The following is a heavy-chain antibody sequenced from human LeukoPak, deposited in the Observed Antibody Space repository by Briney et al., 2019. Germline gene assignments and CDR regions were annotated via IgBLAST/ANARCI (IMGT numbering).Heavy chain of an antibody. CDR3: AKDGSWGDYYFYFYVDV. V-gene: IGHV3-23*01. D-gene: IGHD3-16*01. Sequence: GGSLRLSCEASGFTFSNSAMSWVRQAPGKGLEWVSGISASGHYTYNADSAKGRFTISRGNSKNTLYLQMNSLRAEDTALYFCAKDGSWGDYYFYFYVDVWGKGTTVTVSS. J-gene: IGHJ6*03. CDR2: ISASGHYT. CDR1: GFTFSNSA.